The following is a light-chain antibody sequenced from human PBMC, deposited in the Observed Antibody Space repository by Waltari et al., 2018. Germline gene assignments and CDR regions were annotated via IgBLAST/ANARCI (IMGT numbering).Light chain of an antibody. CDR1: SSDVGGYDY. V-gene: IGLV2-8*01. J-gene: IGLJ1*01. CDR2: DGN. Sequence: QSALTQPPSASGSPGQSVTISCTGTSSDVGGYDYVSWYQQHPGKAPKLMIYDGNKRPSGVPDRFSGSKSGNPASLTVSGLQAEDEADYFCNSYAGSKHYVFGTGTKVTVL. CDR3: NSYAGSKHYV.